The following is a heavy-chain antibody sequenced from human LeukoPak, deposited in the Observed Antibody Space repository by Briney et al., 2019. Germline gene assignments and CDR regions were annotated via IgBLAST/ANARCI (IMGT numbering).Heavy chain of an antibody. Sequence: GGSLGLSCAASGFTVRSNYMSWVRQAPGKGLEWVSVIYSGGTTYYADSVKGRFTISRDNSKNTLYLQMESLRAEDTAVYYCSRLGDVWGQGTLVTVSS. D-gene: IGHD3-16*01. CDR3: SRLGDV. CDR1: GFTVRSNY. V-gene: IGHV3-53*01. J-gene: IGHJ4*02. CDR2: IYSGGTT.